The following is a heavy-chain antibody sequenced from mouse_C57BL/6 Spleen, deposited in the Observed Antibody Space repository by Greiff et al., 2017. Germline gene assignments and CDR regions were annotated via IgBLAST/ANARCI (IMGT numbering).Heavy chain of an antibody. CDR1: GYTFTDYN. D-gene: IGHD2-3*01. V-gene: IGHV1-22*01. CDR2: INPNNGGT. CDR3: ARDGYYVGWFAY. Sequence: VQLKESGPELVKPGASVKMSCKASGYTFTDYNMHWVKQSHGKSLEWIGYINPNNGGTSYNQKFKVQATLTVNKSSSTDYMELRSLTSEYSAVYYCARDGYYVGWFAYWGQGTLVTVSA. J-gene: IGHJ3*01.